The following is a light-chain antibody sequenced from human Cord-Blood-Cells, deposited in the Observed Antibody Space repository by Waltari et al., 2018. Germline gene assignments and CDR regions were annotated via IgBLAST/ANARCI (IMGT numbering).Light chain of an antibody. V-gene: IGKV3-15*01. CDR3: QQYNNWPGT. Sequence: EIVMTQSPHTLSVAPGERATLSCRASQSVSSNLAWYQQKPGQAPSLLIYGASTRATGIPARFSGSGSGTEFTLTISSLQSEDFAVYYCQQYNNWPGTFGQGTKVEIK. J-gene: IGKJ1*01. CDR1: QSVSSN. CDR2: GAS.